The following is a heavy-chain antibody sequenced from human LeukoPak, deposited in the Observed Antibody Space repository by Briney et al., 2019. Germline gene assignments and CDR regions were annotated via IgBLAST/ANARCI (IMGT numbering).Heavy chain of an antibody. Sequence: SETLSLTCTVSGYSISSGYYWSWIRQPPVKGLEWIGEINHSGSTNYNPSLKSRVTISVDTSKNQFSLKLSSVTAADTAVYYCARTSGAYWGQGTLVTVSS. CDR3: ARTSGAY. J-gene: IGHJ4*02. CDR1: GYSISSGYY. CDR2: INHSGST. V-gene: IGHV4-38-2*02.